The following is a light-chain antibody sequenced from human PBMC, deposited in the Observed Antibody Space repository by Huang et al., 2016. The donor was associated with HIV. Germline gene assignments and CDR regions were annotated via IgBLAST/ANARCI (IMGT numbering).Light chain of an antibody. J-gene: IGKJ5*01. CDR3: QQYNDWPPIT. CDR1: ESVSSS. Sequence: EIVMTQSPGTLSVSPGERVTLSCSANESVSSSLAWYQQVSGQAPRLLIYDASTRAPGIPARFSGSGSGTNFTLTISSLQSEDFAVYYCQQYNDWPPITFGQGTRLDIK. V-gene: IGKV3-15*01. CDR2: DAS.